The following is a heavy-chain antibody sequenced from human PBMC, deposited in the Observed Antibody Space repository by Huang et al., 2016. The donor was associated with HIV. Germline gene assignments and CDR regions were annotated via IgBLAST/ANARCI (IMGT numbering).Heavy chain of an antibody. J-gene: IGHJ4*02. V-gene: IGHV3-7*01. D-gene: IGHD6-19*01. CDR3: ARGGTYSGWWQDY. Sequence: EVQLVESGGGLVQPGGSLRLSCVASGFTFSSYWMSWVRQAPGKGREWVTNIKQDGSEKYYGDSVKGRFTSSRDNAKNALYLQMNSLRAEDTAVYYCARGGTYSGWWQDYWGQGTLVTVSS. CDR1: GFTFSSYW. CDR2: IKQDGSEK.